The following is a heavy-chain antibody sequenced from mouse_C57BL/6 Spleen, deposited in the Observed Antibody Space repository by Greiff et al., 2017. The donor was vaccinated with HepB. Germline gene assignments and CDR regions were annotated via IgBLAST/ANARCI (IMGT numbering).Heavy chain of an antibody. V-gene: IGHV3-6*01. D-gene: IGHD2-5*01. J-gene: IGHJ3*01. Sequence: EVKLQESGPGLVKPSQSLSLTCSVTGYSITSGYYWNWIRQFPGNKLEWMGYISYDGSNNYNPSLKNRISITRDTSKNQFFLKLNSVTTEDTATYYCAREGGSNLPWFAYWGQGTLVTVSA. CDR1: GYSITSGYY. CDR3: AREGGSNLPWFAY. CDR2: ISYDGSN.